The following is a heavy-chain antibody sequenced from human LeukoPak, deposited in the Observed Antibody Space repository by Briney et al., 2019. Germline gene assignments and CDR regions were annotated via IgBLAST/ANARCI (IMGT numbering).Heavy chain of an antibody. Sequence: SETLSLTCTVSGGSISSGDCYWSWIRQPPGKGLEWIGYIYYSGSTYYNPSLKSRLTISVDTSKNQFSLKLSSVTAADTAVYYCAREALTGKSVVDYWGQGTLVTVSS. CDR1: GGSISSGDCY. J-gene: IGHJ4*02. CDR2: IYYSGST. V-gene: IGHV4-30-4*01. D-gene: IGHD7-27*01. CDR3: AREALTGKSVVDY.